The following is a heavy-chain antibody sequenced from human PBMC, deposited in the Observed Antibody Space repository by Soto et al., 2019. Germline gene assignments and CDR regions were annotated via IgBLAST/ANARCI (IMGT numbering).Heavy chain of an antibody. J-gene: IGHJ4*02. Sequence: PGGSLRLSCAASGFTFSSYAMSWVRQAPGKGLEWVSAISGSGGSTYYADSVKGRFTISRDNSKNTLYLQMNSLRAEDTAVYYCAKDPXRRPVLGVYSYGSRAFDYWGQGTLVTVSS. D-gene: IGHD5-18*01. CDR1: GFTFSSYA. CDR2: ISGSGGST. CDR3: AKDPXRRPVLGVYSYGSRAFDY. V-gene: IGHV3-23*01.